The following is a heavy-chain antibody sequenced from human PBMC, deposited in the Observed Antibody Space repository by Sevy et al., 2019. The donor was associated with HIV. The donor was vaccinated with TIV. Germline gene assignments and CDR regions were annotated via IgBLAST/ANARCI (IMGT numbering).Heavy chain of an antibody. Sequence: SETLSLTCTVSGGSISSGDYYWTWIRQPPGKGLEWIGCIYHTGNAYYNPSLKSRVTISLDTSKNQFSLQLTSVTAADTAMYYCASPTGGAFDFWGQGTMVTVS. CDR2: IYHTGNA. CDR1: GGSISSGDYY. V-gene: IGHV4-30-4*01. J-gene: IGHJ3*01. CDR3: ASPTGGAFDF.